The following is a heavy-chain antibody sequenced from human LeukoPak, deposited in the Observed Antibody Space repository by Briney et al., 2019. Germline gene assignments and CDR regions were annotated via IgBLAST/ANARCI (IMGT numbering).Heavy chain of an antibody. D-gene: IGHD4-17*01. CDR1: GYTFTGYY. J-gene: IGHJ4*02. Sequence: VASVKVSCKASGYTFTGYYMHWVRQAPGQGLEWMGWINPNSGGTNYAQKFQGRVTMTRDTSISTAYMELSRLRSDDTAVYYCARYATVTTIPLDYWGQGTLVTVSS. CDR3: ARYATVTTIPLDY. CDR2: INPNSGGT. V-gene: IGHV1-2*02.